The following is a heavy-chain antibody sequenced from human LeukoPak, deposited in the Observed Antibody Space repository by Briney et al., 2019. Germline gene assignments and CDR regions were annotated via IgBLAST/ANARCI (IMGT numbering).Heavy chain of an antibody. CDR1: GYTFTSYY. J-gene: IGHJ4*02. D-gene: IGHD3-22*01. CDR2: MNPSGGSK. CDR3: ARATSIGYYGY. V-gene: IGHV1-46*01. Sequence: ASVTVSCQASGYTFTSYYMHWVRQAPGQGLEWMGIMNPSGGSKSYAQKFQGRVTMTRDMSTSTVYMELSSLRSEDTAVYYCARATSIGYYGYWGQGTLVTVSS.